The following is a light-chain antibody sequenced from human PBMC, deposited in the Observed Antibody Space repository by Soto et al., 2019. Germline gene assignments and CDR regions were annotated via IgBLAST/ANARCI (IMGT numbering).Light chain of an antibody. CDR1: QSISNC. CDR3: QQSYSTPPGT. CDR2: ATS. V-gene: IGKV1-39*01. J-gene: IGKJ1*01. Sequence: DIQMTQSPSSLSASVEDRVTIACRASQSISNCLIWYQQKPGKAPKLLIYATSSLQSVVPSRFSGSGSGTDFTLTISSLQPEDFATYYCQQSYSTPPGTFGQGTKVDI.